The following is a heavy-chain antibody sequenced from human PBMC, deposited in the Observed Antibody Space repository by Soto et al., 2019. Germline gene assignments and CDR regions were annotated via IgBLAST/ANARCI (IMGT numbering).Heavy chain of an antibody. CDR3: ARDRYYYDSSGELYYFDY. V-gene: IGHV3-33*01. D-gene: IGHD3-22*01. J-gene: IGHJ4*02. CDR2: IWYDGSNK. Sequence: QVQLVESGGGVVQPGRSLRLSCAASGFTFSSYGMHWVRQAPGKGLEWVAVIWYDGSNKYYADSVKGRFTISRDNSTNTLYLQMNSLRAEDTAVYYCARDRYYYDSSGELYYFDYWGQGTLVTVSS. CDR1: GFTFSSYG.